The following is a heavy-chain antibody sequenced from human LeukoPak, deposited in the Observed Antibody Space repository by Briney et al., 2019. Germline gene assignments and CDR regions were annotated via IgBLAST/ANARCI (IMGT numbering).Heavy chain of an antibody. V-gene: IGHV3-30-3*01. CDR3: ARSDYYYGSGRPYYYYGMDV. CDR2: ISYDGSNK. Sequence: GSLRLSCATSGFTFSNYAMHWVRQAPGKGLEWVAVISYDGSNKYYADSVKGRFTISRDNSKNTLYLQMNSLRAEDTAVYYCARSDYYYGSGRPYYYYGMDVWGQGTTVTVSS. D-gene: IGHD3-10*01. CDR1: GFTFSNYA. J-gene: IGHJ6*02.